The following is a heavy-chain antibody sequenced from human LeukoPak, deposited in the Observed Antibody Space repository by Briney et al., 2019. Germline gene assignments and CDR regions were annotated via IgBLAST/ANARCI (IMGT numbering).Heavy chain of an antibody. CDR3: ARIGQGVVVTAIGEAFDV. J-gene: IGHJ3*01. CDR2: IYYTGST. Sequence: SETLSLTCTVSDGSLTSGGYYWSWIRQHPGKGLEWIGYIYYTGSTYYNPALKSRVTISIDTSKNQFSPKLSSVTAADTAVYYCARIGQGVVVTAIGEAFDVWGQGTMVTVSS. D-gene: IGHD2-21*02. V-gene: IGHV4-31*03. CDR1: DGSLTSGGYY.